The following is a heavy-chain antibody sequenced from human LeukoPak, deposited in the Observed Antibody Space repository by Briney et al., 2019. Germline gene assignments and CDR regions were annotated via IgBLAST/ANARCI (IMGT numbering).Heavy chain of an antibody. Sequence: SETLSLTCTVSGGSISRDYWSWIRQPPGKGLEWIGYIYYTGSTNYNPSLKSRVTISVDRSKNQFSLKLSSVTAADTAVYYCARDPGSGYDYWGQGTLVTVSS. V-gene: IGHV4-59*12. CDR3: ARDPGSGYDY. CDR1: GGSISRDY. J-gene: IGHJ4*02. CDR2: IYYTGST. D-gene: IGHD5-12*01.